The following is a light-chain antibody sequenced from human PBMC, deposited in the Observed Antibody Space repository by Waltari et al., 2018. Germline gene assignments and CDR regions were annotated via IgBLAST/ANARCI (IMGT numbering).Light chain of an antibody. CDR3: ETGGHGTWV. J-gene: IGLJ3*02. CDR1: SGHSSNI. Sequence: QLVLTQSPSASASLGASVKLTCTLSSGHSSNIVAWLQQQPGKGPRFLMKVNSDGSHTKGDEIPDRFSGSSSGVERYLTISNVQSEDEAEYFCETGGHGTWVFGGGTKLNVL. CDR2: VNSDGSH. V-gene: IGLV4-69*01.